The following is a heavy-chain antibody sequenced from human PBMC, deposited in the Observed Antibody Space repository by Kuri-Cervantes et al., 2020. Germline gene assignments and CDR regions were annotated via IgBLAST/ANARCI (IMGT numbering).Heavy chain of an antibody. J-gene: IGHJ4*02. D-gene: IGHD3-10*01. Sequence: ASVKVSCKASGYTFTSYDINWVRQATGQGLEWMGWMNPNSGNTGYAQKFQGRVTMTRNTSISTAYMELSSLRSEDTAVYYCAKAPYYYGSGSYYFFFDYWGQGTLVTVSS. CDR1: GYTFTSYD. CDR2: MNPNSGNT. CDR3: AKAPYYYGSGSYYFFFDY. V-gene: IGHV1-8*02.